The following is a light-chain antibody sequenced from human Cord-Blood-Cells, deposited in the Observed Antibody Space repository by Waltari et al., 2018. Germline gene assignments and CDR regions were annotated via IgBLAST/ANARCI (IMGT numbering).Light chain of an antibody. Sequence: DIQMNQSPSSLSPSVGDRVPIPCQASQDISNHLTWYQQKPGKAPKLLIHDASNLETGVPSRFSGSGSGTDFTFTISSLQPEDIATSYCQQYDNLPPVVTCGPGTKVDIK. CDR2: DAS. V-gene: IGKV1-33*01. CDR3: QQYDNLPPVVT. J-gene: IGKJ3*01. CDR1: QDISNH.